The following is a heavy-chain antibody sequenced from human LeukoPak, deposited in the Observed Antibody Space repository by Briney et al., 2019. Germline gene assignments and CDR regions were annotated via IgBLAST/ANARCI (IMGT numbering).Heavy chain of an antibody. CDR3: AREVVGATSYYYYYYMDV. Sequence: ETLSLTCTVSGGAIYSYYWSWIRQPAGKGLEWIGRIYTGGSTNYNPSLKSRVTISVDTSKNQFSLKLSSVTAADTAVYYCAREVVGATSYYYYYYMDVWGKGTTVTVSS. D-gene: IGHD1-26*01. V-gene: IGHV4-4*07. CDR1: GGAIYSYY. J-gene: IGHJ6*03. CDR2: IYTGGST.